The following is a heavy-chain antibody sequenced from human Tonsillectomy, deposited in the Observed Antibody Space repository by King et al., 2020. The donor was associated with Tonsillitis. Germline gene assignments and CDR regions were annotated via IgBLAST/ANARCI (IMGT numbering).Heavy chain of an antibody. CDR3: ARFSVRQHPPEQSDY. CDR2: IKQDGSEK. D-gene: IGHD3-10*01. CDR1: GFTFSSYW. Sequence: EVQLVESGGDLVQPGGSLRLSCAASGFTFSSYWMSWVRQAPGKGLEWVANIKQDGSEKYYVDSVKGRFTISRDNAKNSLFLQMNSLRAEDTAVYYCARFSVRQHPPEQSDYWGQGTLVTVSS. J-gene: IGHJ4*02. V-gene: IGHV3-7*03.